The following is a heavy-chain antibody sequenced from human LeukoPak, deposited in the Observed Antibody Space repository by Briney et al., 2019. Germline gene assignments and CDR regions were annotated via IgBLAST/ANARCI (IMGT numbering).Heavy chain of an antibody. CDR1: GDSVSSNSAA. D-gene: IGHD1-1*01. V-gene: IGHV6-1*01. J-gene: IGHJ4*02. CDR2: TYYRSKWYN. CDR3: ARDRGEAKMNWNVGVFDY. Sequence: SQTLSLTCAISGDSVSSNSAAWNWIRQSSSRGLEWLGRTYYRSKWYNDYAVSVKSRITINPDTSKNQFSLQLDSVTPEDTAVYYCARDRGEAKMNWNVGVFDYWGQGTLVTVSS.